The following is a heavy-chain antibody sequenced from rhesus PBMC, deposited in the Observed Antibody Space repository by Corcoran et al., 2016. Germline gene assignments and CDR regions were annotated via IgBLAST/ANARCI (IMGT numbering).Heavy chain of an antibody. CDR3: ARGDCTGNGCFMVVY. V-gene: IGHV1S2*01. CDR1: GYIFTSYV. J-gene: IGHJ4*01. CDR2: INPYTDNP. Sequence: QEQLVQSGAEVKKPGASVKVSCKASGYIFTSYVISWLRQAPGQGLEWMGWINPYTDNPKYAQKFQSKVTMTRDISTSTTYMELSSLRSEDTAVYYCARGDCTGNGCFMVVYWGQGVLVTVSS. D-gene: IGHD2-21*01.